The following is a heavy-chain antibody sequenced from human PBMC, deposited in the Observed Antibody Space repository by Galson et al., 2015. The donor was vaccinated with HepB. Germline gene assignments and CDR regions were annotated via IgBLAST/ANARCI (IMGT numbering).Heavy chain of an antibody. CDR1: GYTFTSYG. J-gene: IGHJ6*02. CDR2: ISAYNGNT. Sequence: SVKVSCKASGYTFTSYGISWVRQAPGQGLEWMGWISAYNGNTNYAQKLQGRVTMTTDTPTSTAYMELRSLRSDDTAVYYCASQAYGSGSYYYGMDVWGQGTTVTVSS. D-gene: IGHD3-10*01. CDR3: ASQAYGSGSYYYGMDV. V-gene: IGHV1-18*04.